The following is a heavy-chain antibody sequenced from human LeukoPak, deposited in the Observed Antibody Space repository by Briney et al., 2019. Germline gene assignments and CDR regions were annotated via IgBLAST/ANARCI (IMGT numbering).Heavy chain of an antibody. CDR2: ISNGGTT. CDR1: GFTFSSFH. J-gene: IGHJ4*02. D-gene: IGHD1-26*01. Sequence: GGSLRLSCAASGFTFSSFHMHWVRQAPGKGLQFVSAISNGGTTYYADSVKGRFTISRDNSDNTLYLQMGNLRAEDMAVYYCARAVSGTYEYWGQGTLVTVSS. CDR3: ARAVSGTYEY. V-gene: IGHV3-64*02.